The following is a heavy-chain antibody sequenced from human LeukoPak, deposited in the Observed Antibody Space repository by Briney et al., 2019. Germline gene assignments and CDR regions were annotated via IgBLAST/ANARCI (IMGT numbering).Heavy chain of an antibody. CDR3: ARAFSGQRGYSYGPDYFDY. CDR2: IYTSGST. CDR1: GGSISSGSYY. J-gene: IGHJ4*02. D-gene: IGHD5-18*01. Sequence: SQTLSLTCTVSGGSISSGSYYWSWIRQPAGKGLEWIGRIYTSGSTNYNPSLKSRVTISVDTSKNQFSLKLSSVTAADTAVYYCARAFSGQRGYSYGPDYFDYWGQGTLVTVSS. V-gene: IGHV4-61*02.